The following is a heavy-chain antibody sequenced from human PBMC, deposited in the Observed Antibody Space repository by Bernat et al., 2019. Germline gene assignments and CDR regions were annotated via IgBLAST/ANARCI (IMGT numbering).Heavy chain of an antibody. CDR1: GFSFSNAW. CDR3: TTGYCSNGVCYTYLDH. V-gene: IGHV3-15*01. CDR2: IKRKNDGGTT. D-gene: IGHD2-8*01. Sequence: EVQLVESGGGLVKPGGSLRLSCAASGFSFSNAWMSWVHQAPGKGLEWVGRIKRKNDGGTTDYAAPVKGRFTISSDDAKTTLYLQMNSLKTEDTAVYYCTTGYCSNGVCYTYLDHWGQGTLVTVSS. J-gene: IGHJ4*02.